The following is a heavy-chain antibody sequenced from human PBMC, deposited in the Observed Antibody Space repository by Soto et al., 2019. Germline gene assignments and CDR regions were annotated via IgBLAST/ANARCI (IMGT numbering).Heavy chain of an antibody. Sequence: SETLSLTCTVSGGSISSSSYYWGWIRQPPGKGLEWIGNVYYSGSTNYNPSLKSRVTISVDTSKNQFSLKLSSVTAADTAVYYCASRDYTNYMDVWGKGTTVTVSS. CDR2: VYYSGST. V-gene: IGHV4-39*07. D-gene: IGHD4-17*01. CDR3: ASRDYTNYMDV. CDR1: GGSISSSSYY. J-gene: IGHJ6*03.